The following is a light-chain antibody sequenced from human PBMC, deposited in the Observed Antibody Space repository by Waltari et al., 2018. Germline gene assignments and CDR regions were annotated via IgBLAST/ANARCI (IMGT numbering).Light chain of an antibody. Sequence: QSALTQPASVSGSPGQSITISCPGSSSDVGNFNLVSWYQLHPGKAPKLLIFEATNRPSGISYHFAGSKSGNTASLTISGLQAEDEADYFCCSYAGSSSPRLFGGGTKLSVL. CDR1: SSDVGNFNL. V-gene: IGLV2-23*01. CDR3: CSYAGSSSPRL. CDR2: EAT. J-gene: IGLJ3*02.